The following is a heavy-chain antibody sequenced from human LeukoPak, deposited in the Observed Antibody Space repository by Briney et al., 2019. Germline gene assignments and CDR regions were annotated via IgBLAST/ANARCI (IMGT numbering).Heavy chain of an antibody. D-gene: IGHD3-22*01. CDR1: GGSISSYY. V-gene: IGHV4-59*08. J-gene: IGHJ4*02. Sequence: SETLSLTCTVSGGSISSYYWSWIRQPPGKGLEWIGYIYYSGSTNYNPSLKSRVTISVDTSKNQFSLKLSSVTAADTAVYYCARHPTTVVVPDYWGQGTLVTVSS. CDR3: ARHPTTVVVPDY. CDR2: IYYSGST.